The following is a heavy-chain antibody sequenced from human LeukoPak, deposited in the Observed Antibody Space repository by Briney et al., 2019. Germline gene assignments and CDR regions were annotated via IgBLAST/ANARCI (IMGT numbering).Heavy chain of an antibody. CDR2: IKQDGSEK. D-gene: IGHD6-19*01. Sequence: PGGSLRLSCAASGFTFSSYWMSWVRQAPGKGLEWVANIKQDGSEKYYVDSVKGRFTISRDNAKNSLYLQMNSLRAEDTALYYCAKDTGGSGWSYFDYWGQGTLVTVSS. J-gene: IGHJ4*02. V-gene: IGHV3-7*03. CDR3: AKDTGGSGWSYFDY. CDR1: GFTFSSYW.